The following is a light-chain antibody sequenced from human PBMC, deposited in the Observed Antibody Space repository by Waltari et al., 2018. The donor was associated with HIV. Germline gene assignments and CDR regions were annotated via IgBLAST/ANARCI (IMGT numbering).Light chain of an antibody. CDR1: KLGDKY. Sequence: SYELTQPPSVSVSPGQTASITCSGDKLGDKYACWYQQKPGQSPVLVIYQDSKRPSGILERFPGSNSGNTATLTISGTQAMDEADYYCQAWDSSTVVVFGGGTKLTVL. J-gene: IGLJ2*01. V-gene: IGLV3-1*01. CDR3: QAWDSSTVVV. CDR2: QDS.